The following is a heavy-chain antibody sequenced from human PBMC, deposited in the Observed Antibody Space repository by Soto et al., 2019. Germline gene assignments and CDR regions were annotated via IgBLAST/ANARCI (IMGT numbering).Heavy chain of an antibody. Sequence: ASVKVSCKASGYTFTSYDINWVRQATGQGLEWMGWMNPNSGNTGYAQKFQGRVTMTRNTSISTAYMELSSLRSEDTAVYYCARGGYCSGGSCYPNDAFDIWGQGTMVTVS. CDR3: ARGGYCSGGSCYPNDAFDI. CDR2: MNPNSGNT. D-gene: IGHD2-15*01. V-gene: IGHV1-8*01. CDR1: GYTFTSYD. J-gene: IGHJ3*02.